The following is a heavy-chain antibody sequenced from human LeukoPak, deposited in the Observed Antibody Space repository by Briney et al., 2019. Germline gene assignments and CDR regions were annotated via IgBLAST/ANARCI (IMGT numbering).Heavy chain of an antibody. CDR2: INPSGGST. D-gene: IGHD3-10*01. CDR1: GYTFTSYY. J-gene: IGHJ4*02. CDR3: AKEPPLLLWFGDRDSFDY. V-gene: IGHV1-46*01. Sequence: ASVKVSCKASGYTFTSYYMHWVRQAPGQGLEWMGIINPSGGSTSYAQKFQGRVTMTRDMSTSTVYMELSSLRSEDTAVYYCAKEPPLLLWFGDRDSFDYWGQGTLVTVSS.